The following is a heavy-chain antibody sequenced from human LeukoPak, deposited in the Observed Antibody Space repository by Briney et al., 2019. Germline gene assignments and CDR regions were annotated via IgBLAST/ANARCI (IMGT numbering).Heavy chain of an antibody. Sequence: SETLSLTCTVSGGSISSGGYYWSWIRQHPGKGLEWIGYIYYSGSTYYNPSLKSRVTISVDTSKNQFSLKLSSVTAADTAVYYCARSIVVVGSAFDIWGQGTMVTVSS. CDR2: IYYSGST. CDR3: ARSIVVVGSAFDI. V-gene: IGHV4-31*03. CDR1: GGSISSGGYY. J-gene: IGHJ3*02. D-gene: IGHD2-15*01.